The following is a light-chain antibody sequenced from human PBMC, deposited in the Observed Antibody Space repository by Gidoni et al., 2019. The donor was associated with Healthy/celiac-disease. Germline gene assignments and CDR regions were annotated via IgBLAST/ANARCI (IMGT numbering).Light chain of an antibody. J-gene: IGLJ1*01. V-gene: IGLV1-47*01. Sequence: QSVLTQPPSASGTAGPRVTISCSGSRSNIGSNYVSWYQQLPGPAPKLLSYRNNPRPSGVPYLFSASNSATSASLAISGLRSEDEADYYCAAWDDSLSGYVFGTGTKVTVL. CDR2: RNN. CDR1: RSNIGSNY. CDR3: AAWDDSLSGYV.